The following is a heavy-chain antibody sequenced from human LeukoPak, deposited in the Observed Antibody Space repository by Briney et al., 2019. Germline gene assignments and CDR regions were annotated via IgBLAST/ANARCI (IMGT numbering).Heavy chain of an antibody. D-gene: IGHD3-3*01. CDR3: ARDEGTIFGVVIIPDFDY. J-gene: IGHJ4*02. CDR2: IKQDGSEK. Sequence: GGSLRLSCAAPGFTFSSYWMSWVRQAPGKGLEWVANIKQDGSEKYYVDSVKGRFTISRDNAKNSLYLQMNSLRAEDTAVYYCARDEGTIFGVVIIPDFDYWGQGTLVTVPS. CDR1: GFTFSSYW. V-gene: IGHV3-7*01.